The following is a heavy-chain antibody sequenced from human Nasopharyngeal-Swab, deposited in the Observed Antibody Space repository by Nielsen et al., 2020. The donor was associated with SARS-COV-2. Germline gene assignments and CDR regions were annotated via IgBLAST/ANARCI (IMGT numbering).Heavy chain of an antibody. CDR1: GYTLTGYY. CDR3: ARGRIVIGWFGVDYYYYYMDV. J-gene: IGHJ6*03. V-gene: IGHV1-2*06. CDR2: INPNSGGT. D-gene: IGHD3-10*01. Sequence: ASVKVSCKASGYTLTGYYMHWVRQAPGQGLEWMGRINPNSGGTNYAQKFQGRVTMTRDTSISTAYMELSRLRSDDTAVYYCARGRIVIGWFGVDYYYYYMDVWGKGTTVTVSS.